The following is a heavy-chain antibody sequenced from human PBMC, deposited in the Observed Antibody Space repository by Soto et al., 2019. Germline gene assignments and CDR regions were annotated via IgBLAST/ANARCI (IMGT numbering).Heavy chain of an antibody. CDR1: GYTFTSYG. CDR3: ARGTYYDFWSDITSAPFFDI. D-gene: IGHD3-3*01. CDR2: ISAYNGNT. V-gene: IGHV1-18*01. Sequence: ASVKVSCKASGYTFTSYGISWVRQAPGQGLEWMGWISAYNGNTNYAQKLQGRVTMTTDTSTSTAYMELRSLRSDDTAVYYCARGTYYDFWSDITSAPFFDIWGQGTMVTVSS. J-gene: IGHJ3*02.